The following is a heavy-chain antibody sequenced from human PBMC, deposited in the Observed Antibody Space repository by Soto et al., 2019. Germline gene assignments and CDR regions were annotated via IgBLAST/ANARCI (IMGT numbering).Heavy chain of an antibody. CDR3: ARIRDCYNFGSVS. CDR2: IIPKLGSA. V-gene: IGHV1-69*01. D-gene: IGHD2-21*01. Sequence: QVQLVQSGAEVKEPGSSVKVSCKASGGGNLRDYRTTWVRRAPGQGLEWMGGIIPKLGSANYAQNFQGRVTVTPDESTSTVYMELRSLRSDDTAVYYCARIRDCYNFGSVSWGQGTPVTVSS. J-gene: IGHJ5*02. CDR1: GGGNLRDYR.